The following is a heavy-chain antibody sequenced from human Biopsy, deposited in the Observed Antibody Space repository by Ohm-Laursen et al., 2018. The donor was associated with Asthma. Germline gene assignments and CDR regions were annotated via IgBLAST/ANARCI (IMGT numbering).Heavy chain of an antibody. V-gene: IGHV3-30*03. D-gene: IGHD1-14*01. CDR2: ISFDGSNK. J-gene: IGHJ4*02. CDR3: ARDGPELPTELDY. CDR1: GFTFSNYG. Sequence: SLRLSCAASGFTFSNYGMHWVRQAPGKGLDWVAVISFDGSNKNYTDSVKGRFTISRDNSRNTLHLQMNSPRAEDTAVYYCARDGPELPTELDYWGPGTLVTVSS.